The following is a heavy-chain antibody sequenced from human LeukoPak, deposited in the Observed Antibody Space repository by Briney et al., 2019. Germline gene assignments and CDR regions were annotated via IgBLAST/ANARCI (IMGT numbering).Heavy chain of an antibody. CDR1: GFTFSSYE. J-gene: IGHJ3*02. CDR2: ISSSGSTI. Sequence: PGWSLRLSCAASGFTFSSYEMNWVRQAPGKGLEWVSYISSSGSTIYYADTVNGRFTISRDNDKNSLYLQMNSLRAEDTAVYYCARAMVRGARGAFDIWSQGTMVTVSS. D-gene: IGHD3-10*01. V-gene: IGHV3-48*03. CDR3: ARAMVRGARGAFDI.